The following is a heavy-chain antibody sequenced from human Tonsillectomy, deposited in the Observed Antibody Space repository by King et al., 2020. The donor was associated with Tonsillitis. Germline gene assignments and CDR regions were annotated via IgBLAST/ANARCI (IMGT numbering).Heavy chain of an antibody. J-gene: IGHJ3*01. CDR3: AREPMIASFFDALEF. Sequence: VQLVESGGGLVQPGGSLRLSCAASGFTFSRYDMHWVRQVPGKGLEWVSCIGTVDDTYYRDSVKGRFSISRDNARNSLYLQMNSLRAGDTAVYYCAREPMIASFFDALEFWGQGTLVTVSS. D-gene: IGHD2-21*01. CDR2: IGTVDDT. CDR1: GFTFSRYD. V-gene: IGHV3-13*01.